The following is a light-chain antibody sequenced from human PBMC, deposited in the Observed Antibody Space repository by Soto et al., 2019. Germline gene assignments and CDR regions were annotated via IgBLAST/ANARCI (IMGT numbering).Light chain of an antibody. CDR1: QSIGTF. CDR3: QHRYSIPRT. Sequence: DIQMAQSPSSLSASLGDTVSITCRASQSIGTFFNGYKQSPGTAPKPLIYAASSTQPGVPSRFSGSGSGTVFTLTIGSLQPEDFATYYCQHRYSIPRTFGQGTMVEV. V-gene: IGKV1-39*01. J-gene: IGKJ1*01. CDR2: AAS.